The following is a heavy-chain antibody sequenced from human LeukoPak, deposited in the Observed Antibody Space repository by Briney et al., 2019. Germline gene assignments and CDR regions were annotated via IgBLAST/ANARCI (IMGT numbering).Heavy chain of an antibody. CDR2: IYHSGST. D-gene: IGHD5-18*01. CDR3: ARGGYSYGYPRYYYGMDV. Sequence: LSLTXXVSXXSXSSGGYSWSWIRXPPGKGLEWIGYIYHSGSTYYNPSLKSRVTISVDRSKNQFSLKLSSVTAADTAVYYCARGGYSYGYPRYYYGMDVWGQGTTVTVSS. J-gene: IGHJ6*02. CDR1: XXSXSSGGYS. V-gene: IGHV4-30-2*01.